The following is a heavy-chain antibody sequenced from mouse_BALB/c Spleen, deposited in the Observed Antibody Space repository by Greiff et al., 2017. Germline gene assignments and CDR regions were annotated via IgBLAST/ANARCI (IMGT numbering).Heavy chain of an antibody. J-gene: IGHJ4*01. Sequence: LQQPGSELVRPGASVKLSCKASGHTFTSYWMHWVKQRPGQGLEWIGNIYPGSGSTNYDEKFKSKATLTVDTSSSTAYMQLSSLTSEDSAVYYCTSIYYYGSTYAMDYWGQGTSVTVSS. CDR3: TSIYYYGSTYAMDY. D-gene: IGHD1-1*01. CDR1: GHTFTSYW. CDR2: IYPGSGST. V-gene: IGHV1S22*01.